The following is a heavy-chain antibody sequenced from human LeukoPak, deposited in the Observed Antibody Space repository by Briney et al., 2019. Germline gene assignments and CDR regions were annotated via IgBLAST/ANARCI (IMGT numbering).Heavy chain of an antibody. D-gene: IGHD3-22*01. J-gene: IGHJ4*02. V-gene: IGHV3-23*01. Sequence: GGTLRLSCAASGFTFSSYAMSWVRQAPGKGLEWVSAISGSGGSTYYADSVKGRFTISRDNSKNTLYLQMNSLRAEDTAVYYCARDKRHYYDSSGYEYYFDYWGQGTLVTVSS. CDR2: ISGSGGST. CDR3: ARDKRHYYDSSGYEYYFDY. CDR1: GFTFSSYA.